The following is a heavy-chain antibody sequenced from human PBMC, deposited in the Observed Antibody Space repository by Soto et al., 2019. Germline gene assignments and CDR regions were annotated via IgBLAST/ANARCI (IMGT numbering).Heavy chain of an antibody. J-gene: IGHJ5*02. D-gene: IGHD2-2*01. CDR2: IDPSDSYT. Sequence: GETLKISCKGSGYSFTSYWISWVRQMPGKGLEWMGRIDPSDSYTNYSPSFQGHVTISADKSISTAYLQWSSLKASDTAMYYCASSGYCSSTSCSRFDPWGQGTLVTVSS. CDR3: ASSGYCSSTSCSRFDP. V-gene: IGHV5-10-1*01. CDR1: GYSFTSYW.